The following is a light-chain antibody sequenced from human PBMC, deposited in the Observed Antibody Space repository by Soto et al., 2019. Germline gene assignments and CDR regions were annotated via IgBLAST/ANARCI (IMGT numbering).Light chain of an antibody. V-gene: IGLV2-8*01. CDR3: SSYAGSNNLV. CDR2: EVS. J-gene: IGLJ2*01. Sequence: QSALTQPPSASGSPGQSVTISCTGTSSDVGGYNYVSWYQQHPGKAPKLMIYEVSKRPSGVPDRFSGSKSGNTASLTVSGLEEDDEDDYCCSSYAGSNNLVFGGGTKLTVL. CDR1: SSDVGGYNY.